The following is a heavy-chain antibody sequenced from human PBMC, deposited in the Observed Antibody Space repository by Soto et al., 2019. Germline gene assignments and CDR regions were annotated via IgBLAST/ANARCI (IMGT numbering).Heavy chain of an antibody. J-gene: IGHJ4*02. V-gene: IGHV4-30-4*01. CDR1: GGSVSSGDFY. Sequence: SETLSLTCSVFGGSVSSGDFYWGWIRQPPGKGLEWIAHIYDGGGKYYKPSLDSRLSLSVDTSKNQVSLKLTSVTAADTAVYYCARARVVVAEGGGFFDSWGQGTLVTVSS. CDR3: ARARVVVAEGGGFFDS. CDR2: IYDGGGK. D-gene: IGHD2-21*01.